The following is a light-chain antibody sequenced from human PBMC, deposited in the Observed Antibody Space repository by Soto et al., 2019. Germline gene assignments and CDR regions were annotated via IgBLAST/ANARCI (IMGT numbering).Light chain of an antibody. CDR3: LQYNNWTPCA. CDR1: QSVSSN. J-gene: IGKJ2*02. CDR2: GAS. V-gene: IGKV3-15*01. Sequence: EIVMTQSPATLSVSPGERANLSCRASQSVSSNLAWYQQKPGQAPRLLIYGASTRATGIPARCSGSGSRTKIRLTISSSKSADFAVYYFLQYNNWTPCAFGQGTNMEIK.